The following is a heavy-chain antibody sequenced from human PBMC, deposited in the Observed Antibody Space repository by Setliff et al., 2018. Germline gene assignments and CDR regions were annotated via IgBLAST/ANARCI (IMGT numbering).Heavy chain of an antibody. V-gene: IGHV3-7*03. CDR1: GFTFNKHW. CDR2: IKQDGSEE. Sequence: GGSLRLSCTASGFTFNKHWMTWVRQAPGKGLEWVANIKQDGSEEYYVDSVRGRLTISRDNAHNSLYLQMNNLRVEDTAVYYCTTRYHNPGDGYMAVFDFWGQGSLVTVSS. D-gene: IGHD2-21*01. J-gene: IGHJ4*02. CDR3: TTRYHNPGDGYMAVFDF.